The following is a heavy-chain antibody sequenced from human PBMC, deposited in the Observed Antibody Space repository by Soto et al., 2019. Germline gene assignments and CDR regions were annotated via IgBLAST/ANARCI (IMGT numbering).Heavy chain of an antibody. CDR2: IYYSGST. V-gene: IGHV4-39*01. CDR3: ARSMTTVVTLDY. Sequence: QLQLQESGPGLVKPSETLSLTCTVSGGSISSSSYYWGWIRQPPGKGLEWIGSIYYSGSTYYNPSLKSRVTISVDPSKNQFSLKRSSVTAADTAVYYCARSMTTVVTLDYWGQGTLVTVSS. J-gene: IGHJ4*02. D-gene: IGHD4-17*01. CDR1: GGSISSSSYY.